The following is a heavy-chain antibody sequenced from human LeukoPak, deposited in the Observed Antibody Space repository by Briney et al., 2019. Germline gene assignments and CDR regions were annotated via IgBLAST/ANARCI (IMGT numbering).Heavy chain of an antibody. V-gene: IGHV3-30*02. J-gene: IGHJ4*01. CDR2: IRYDGSNK. D-gene: IGHD6-19*01. CDR3: AKSGEQQWLVRWYFDY. CDR1: GFTFGSYG. Sequence: GGSLRLSCAASGFTFGSYGMHWVRQAPGKGLEWVAFIRYDGSNKYYADSVKGRFTISRDNSKNTLYLQMNSLRAEDTAVYYCAKSGEQQWLVRWYFDYWGHGTLVTVSS.